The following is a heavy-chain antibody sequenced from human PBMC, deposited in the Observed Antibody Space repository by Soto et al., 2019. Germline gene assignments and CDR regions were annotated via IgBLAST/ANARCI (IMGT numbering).Heavy chain of an antibody. V-gene: IGHV3-30*18. Sequence: LRLSCAASGFTFSSYGMHWVRQAPGKGLEWVAVISYDGSNKYYADSVKGRFTISRDNSKNTLYLQMNSLRAEDTAVYYCAKDLRLGLRFLEWLNDYYYGMDVWGQGTTVTVSS. CDR3: AKDLRLGLRFLEWLNDYYYGMDV. CDR2: ISYDGSNK. J-gene: IGHJ6*02. D-gene: IGHD3-3*01. CDR1: GFTFSSYG.